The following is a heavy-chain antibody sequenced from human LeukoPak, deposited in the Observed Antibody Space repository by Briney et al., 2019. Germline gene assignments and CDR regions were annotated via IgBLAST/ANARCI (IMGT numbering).Heavy chain of an antibody. J-gene: IGHJ5*02. Sequence: PSETLSLTCSVSGGSISSYYWGWIRQPPGKGLEWIGYIYYSGSTDYNPSLKRRVIISIDTSKNQFSLKLSSVTAADTGVYYCARAVHCMNGKCMGWFGPWGPGTLVKVSS. CDR2: IYYSGST. D-gene: IGHD2-8*01. CDR1: GGSISSYY. CDR3: ARAVHCMNGKCMGWFGP. V-gene: IGHV4-59*01.